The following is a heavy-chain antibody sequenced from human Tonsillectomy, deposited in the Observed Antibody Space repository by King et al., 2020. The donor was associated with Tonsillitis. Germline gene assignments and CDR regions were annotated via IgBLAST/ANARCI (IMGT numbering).Heavy chain of an antibody. Sequence: QLVQSGAEVKKPGSSVKVSCKASGGTFSSYAISWVRQAPGQGLEWMGGIVPMFGPSNYAQKFQGRVTITADESTSTAYMELSSLRSEYTAVYYCARDRDSSPAGSGMDVWGQGTTVTVSS. V-gene: IGHV1-69*01. D-gene: IGHD6-13*01. CDR3: ARDRDSSPAGSGMDV. CDR2: IVPMFGPS. CDR1: GGTFSSYA. J-gene: IGHJ6*02.